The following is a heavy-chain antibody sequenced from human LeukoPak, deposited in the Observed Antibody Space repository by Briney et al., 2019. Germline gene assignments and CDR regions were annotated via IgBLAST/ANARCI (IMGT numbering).Heavy chain of an antibody. CDR1: GYSITIGYY. D-gene: IGHD3-3*01. J-gene: IGHJ4*02. V-gene: IGHV4-38-2*01. Sequence: PSETLPLTCAVSGYSITIGYYWGWFRQPPGKGLEWIGSIHHSGITYYNPSLKSRVTISVATSENQFSLNLSSVTAADTAVYYCARIGTDFWSGSFDYWGQGSLVTVSS. CDR3: ARIGTDFWSGSFDY. CDR2: IHHSGIT.